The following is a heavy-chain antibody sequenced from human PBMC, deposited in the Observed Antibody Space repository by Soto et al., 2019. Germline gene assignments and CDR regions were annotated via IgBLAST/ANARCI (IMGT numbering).Heavy chain of an antibody. D-gene: IGHD6-13*01. CDR2: IYHSGST. CDR1: GGSISSGGYS. V-gene: IGHV4-30-2*01. CDR3: ARGELNQLEQQLALPVFDY. J-gene: IGHJ4*02. Sequence: SETLSLTCAVSGGSISSGGYSWSWIRQPPGKGLEWIGYIYHSGSTYYNPSLKSRVTISVDTSKNQFSLKLSSVTAADTAVYYCARGELNQLEQQLALPVFDYWGQGTLVTVSS.